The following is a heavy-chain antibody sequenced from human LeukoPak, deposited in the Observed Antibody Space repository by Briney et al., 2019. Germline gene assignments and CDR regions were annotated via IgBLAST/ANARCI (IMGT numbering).Heavy chain of an antibody. CDR1: GFSFNTYW. CDR2: IKPDGSEK. V-gene: IGHV3-7*01. D-gene: IGHD1-26*01. CDR3: ASALVGVDY. Sequence: PGGSLRLSCAVSGFSFNTYWMTWVRQAPGKGLEWVANIKPDGSEKYYVDSVKGRFTISRDNAKNSLYLQMNSLRAEDTAVYYCASALVGVDYWGQGTLVTVSS. J-gene: IGHJ4*02.